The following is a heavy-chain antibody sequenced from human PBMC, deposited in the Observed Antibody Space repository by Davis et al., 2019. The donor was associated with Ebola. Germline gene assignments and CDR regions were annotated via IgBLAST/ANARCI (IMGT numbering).Heavy chain of an antibody. CDR1: GLTFSSYG. V-gene: IGHV1-46*01. CDR2: INPSGGST. D-gene: IGHD3-9*01. J-gene: IGHJ4*02. CDR3: ARDGYYDILTGYPFDY. Sequence: GESLKISCAASGLTFSSYGMHWVRQAPGQGLEWMGIINPSGGSTSYAQKFQGRVTMTRDTSTSTVYMELSSLRSEDTAVYYCARDGYYDILTGYPFDYWGQGTLVTVSS.